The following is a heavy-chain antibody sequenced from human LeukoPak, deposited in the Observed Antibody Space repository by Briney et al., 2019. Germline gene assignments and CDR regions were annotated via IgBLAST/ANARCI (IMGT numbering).Heavy chain of an antibody. CDR3: ARDKASYAV. CDR2: ISSSGSTI. V-gene: IGHV3-48*01. J-gene: IGHJ3*01. Sequence: GGSLRLSCAASGFTFSSYSMSWVRQAPGKGLEWVSYISSSGSTIYYADSVKGRFTISRDNAKNSMYLQMNSLRAEDTSVYYCARDKASYAVWGQGTMVTVSS. CDR1: GFTFSSYS.